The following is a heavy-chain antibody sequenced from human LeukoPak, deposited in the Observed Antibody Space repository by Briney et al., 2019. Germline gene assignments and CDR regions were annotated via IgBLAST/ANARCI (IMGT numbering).Heavy chain of an antibody. J-gene: IGHJ6*02. D-gene: IGHD1-26*01. Sequence: PSETLSLTCTVSGGSISSGDYYWSWIRQPPGKGLEWIGYIYYSGSTNYNPSLKSRVTISVDTSKNQFSLKLSSVTAADTAVYYCARVTRSGSYYYYYGMDVWGQGTTVTVSS. CDR2: IYYSGST. CDR1: GGSISSGDYY. V-gene: IGHV4-61*08. CDR3: ARVTRSGSYYYYYGMDV.